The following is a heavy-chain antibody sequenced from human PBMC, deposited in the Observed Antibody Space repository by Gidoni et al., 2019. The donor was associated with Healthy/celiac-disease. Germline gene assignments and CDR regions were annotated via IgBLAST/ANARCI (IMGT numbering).Heavy chain of an antibody. Sequence: EVQLVESGGGLIQPGGSLRLSCAASGFTVSSNYMSWVRQAPGKGLEWVSVIYSGGSTYYADSVKGRFTISRDNSKNTLYLQMNSLRAEDTAVYYCARVAIVGATAGYDAFDIWGQGTMVTVSS. CDR2: IYSGGST. D-gene: IGHD1-26*01. CDR3: ARVAIVGATAGYDAFDI. V-gene: IGHV3-53*01. J-gene: IGHJ3*02. CDR1: GFTVSSNY.